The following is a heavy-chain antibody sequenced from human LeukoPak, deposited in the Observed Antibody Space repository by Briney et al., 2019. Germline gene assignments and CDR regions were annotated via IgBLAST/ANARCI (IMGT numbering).Heavy chain of an antibody. V-gene: IGHV3-49*04. CDR2: IRRKAYGGTT. CDR1: GFTFGAYR. D-gene: IGHD3-3*01. J-gene: IGHJ4*02. Sequence: GGSLRLSCTASGFTFGAYRMSWVRQAPGEGLEWVGFIRRKAYGGTTEYAASVRGRFTISRDDSKSIAYLQMNSLKTEDTAVYYCARAPSTFLEVQMGPAVDYWGQGTLVTVSS. CDR3: ARAPSTFLEVQMGPAVDY.